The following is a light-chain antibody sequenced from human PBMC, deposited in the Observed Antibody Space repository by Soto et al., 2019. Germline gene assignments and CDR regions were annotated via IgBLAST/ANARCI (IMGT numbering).Light chain of an antibody. J-gene: IGLJ1*01. CDR3: SSYTTSSTRV. CDR2: EVT. V-gene: IGLV2-14*01. Sequence: QSALTQPASVSGSPGQSIAISCTGSSSDVGIYNYVSWYKQHPGKVPKLIIYEVTSRPSGVSNRFSGSKSGNTASLTISGLQAEDEADYYCSSYTTSSTRVFGTGTKLTVL. CDR1: SSDVGIYNY.